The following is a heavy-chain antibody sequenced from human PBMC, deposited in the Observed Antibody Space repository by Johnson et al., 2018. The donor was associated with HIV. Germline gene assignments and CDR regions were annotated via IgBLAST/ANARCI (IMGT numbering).Heavy chain of an antibody. V-gene: IGHV3-13*01. J-gene: IGHJ3*02. CDR1: GFTFSSYD. D-gene: IGHD3-22*01. CDR3: AKCRDYDSGGCSNAFDI. Sequence: VQLVESGGGLVQPGGSLRLSCAASGFTFSSYDMHWVRQATGKGLEWVSAIGSAGDTYYPGSVKGRFPISRENAKNSLFLQMNNLRAGDTAVYYCAKCRDYDSGGCSNAFDIWGQGTMVTVSS. CDR2: IGSAGDT.